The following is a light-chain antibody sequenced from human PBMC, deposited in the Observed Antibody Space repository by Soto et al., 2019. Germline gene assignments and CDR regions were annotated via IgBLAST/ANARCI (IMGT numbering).Light chain of an antibody. CDR1: QSVSSNY. CDR3: QQYGRLLWT. CDR2: EAS. Sequence: EIVLTQSPGTLSLSPGERATLSCRASQSVSSNYLAWYQQKPGQAPRLLIYEASTRATGIPNRFSGSGSGTDFTLTISRPDPEDFAVYYCQQYGRLLWTFGQGTKVE. J-gene: IGKJ1*01. V-gene: IGKV3-20*01.